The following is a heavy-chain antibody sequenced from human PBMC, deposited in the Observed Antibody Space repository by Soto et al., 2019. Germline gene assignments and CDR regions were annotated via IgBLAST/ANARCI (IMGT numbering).Heavy chain of an antibody. Sequence: QITLKESGPTLVKPTQTLTLTCTFSGFSLSTDGVGVDWIRQPPGKALEWVALLYWDDDRRDSPFLKSRLTIPKDIPKGQVVLLMTNMDPVDTGTFYCAHSSFRALDCWGQGTLVTVSS. J-gene: IGHJ4*02. CDR1: GFSLSTDGVG. CDR2: LYWDDDR. V-gene: IGHV2-5*02. CDR3: AHSSFRALDC.